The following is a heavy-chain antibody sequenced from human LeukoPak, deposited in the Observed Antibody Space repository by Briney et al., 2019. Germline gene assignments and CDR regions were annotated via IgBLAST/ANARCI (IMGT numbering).Heavy chain of an antibody. CDR3: ARDLRGDYDFRIPDPNWFDP. V-gene: IGHV1-18*01. CDR2: ISAYNGNT. CDR1: GYTFTSYG. D-gene: IGHD5-12*01. J-gene: IGHJ5*02. Sequence: ASVKVSCKASGYTFTSYGISWVRQAPGQGLEWMGWISAYNGNTNYAQKLQGRVTMTTDTSTSTAYMELRSLRYDDTAVYYCARDLRGDYDFRIPDPNWFDPWGQGTLVTVSS.